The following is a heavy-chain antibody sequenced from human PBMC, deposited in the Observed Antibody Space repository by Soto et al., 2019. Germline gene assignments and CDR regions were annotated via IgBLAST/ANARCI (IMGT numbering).Heavy chain of an antibody. CDR1: GSSIIGYY. CDR2: IHYSGSA. V-gene: IGHV4-59*12. J-gene: IGHJ5*02. Sequence: SETLSLTCTFSGSSIIGYYWTWIRQSPERGLEWIGYIHYSGSANYNPSLNSRLTMSVDRSKSQFSMKLASVTAADTAVYYCARGVGGRGLNGFDPWGQGTLVTVP. CDR3: ARGVGGRGLNGFDP. D-gene: IGHD2-15*01.